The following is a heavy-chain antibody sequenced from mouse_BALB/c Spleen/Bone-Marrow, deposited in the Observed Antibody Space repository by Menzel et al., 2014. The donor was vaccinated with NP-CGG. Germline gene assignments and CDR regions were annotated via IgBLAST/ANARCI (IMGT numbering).Heavy chain of an antibody. CDR3: ARQLAYAMD. CDR1: GFTFSDYY. Sequence: PGRTPYSACATSGFTFSDYYMYWVRQTPEKRLEWVAYITKGGGSTYYPDIVKGRFTISRANSKNPLCLQMSRLKSEDTAMYYCARQLAYAMD. D-gene: IGHD4-1*01. CDR2: ITKGGGST. V-gene: IGHV5-12*02. J-gene: IGHJ4*01.